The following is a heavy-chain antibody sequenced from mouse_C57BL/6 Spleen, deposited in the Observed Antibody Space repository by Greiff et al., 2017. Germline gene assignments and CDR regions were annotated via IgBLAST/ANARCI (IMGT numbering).Heavy chain of an antibody. CDR2: IHPNSGST. V-gene: IGHV1-64*01. D-gene: IGHD2-1*01. CDR3: ARGPIYYGNYYAMDY. J-gene: IGHJ4*01. CDR1: GYTFTSYW. Sequence: QVQLQQPGAELVKPGASVKLSCKASGYTFTSYWMHWVKQRPGQGLEWIGMIHPNSGSTNYNEKFKGKATLTVDKSSSTAYMQLSSLTSEDSAVYYCARGPIYYGNYYAMDYWGQGTSVTVSS.